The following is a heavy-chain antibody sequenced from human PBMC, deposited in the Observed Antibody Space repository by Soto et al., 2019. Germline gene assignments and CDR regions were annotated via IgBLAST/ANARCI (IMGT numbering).Heavy chain of an antibody. J-gene: IGHJ4*02. CDR3: ERDIRGYSRAIDY. V-gene: IGHV4-61*01. Sequence: SETLSLTCNVSGDSVSSGSYYWTWVRQPPGKGLEWIGNIYYSGTTNYNPSLQNRVTISIDTSKNQYSLKLTSVTAADEAIYYRERDIRGYSRAIDYWGQGTQVTVSS. CDR1: GDSVSSGSYY. CDR2: IYYSGTT. D-gene: IGHD5-18*01.